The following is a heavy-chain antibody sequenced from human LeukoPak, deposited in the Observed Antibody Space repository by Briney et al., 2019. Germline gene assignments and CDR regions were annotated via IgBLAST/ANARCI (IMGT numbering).Heavy chain of an antibody. V-gene: IGHV3-33*08. D-gene: IGHD6-13*01. J-gene: IGHJ4*02. Sequence: GGSLRLSCAASGFTFSSYGMHWVHQAPGKGLEWVAVIWYDGSNKYYADSVKGRFTISRDNSKNTLYLQMNSLRAEDTAVYYCARDRSIAAAGSDYWGQGTLVTVSS. CDR2: IWYDGSNK. CDR3: ARDRSIAAAGSDY. CDR1: GFTFSSYG.